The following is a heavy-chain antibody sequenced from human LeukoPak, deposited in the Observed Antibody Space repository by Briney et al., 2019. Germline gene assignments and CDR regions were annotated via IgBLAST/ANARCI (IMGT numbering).Heavy chain of an antibody. CDR2: ISGSGGST. Sequence: GFLRLSCAASGFTFSSYAMSWVRQAPGQGLEWVSAISGSGGSTYYADSVKGRFTISRDNSKNTLYLQMNSLRAEDTAVYYCAKGTGVSPYSSSWYYFDYWGQGTLVTVSS. CDR1: GFTFSSYA. V-gene: IGHV3-23*01. D-gene: IGHD6-13*01. CDR3: AKGTGVSPYSSSWYYFDY. J-gene: IGHJ4*02.